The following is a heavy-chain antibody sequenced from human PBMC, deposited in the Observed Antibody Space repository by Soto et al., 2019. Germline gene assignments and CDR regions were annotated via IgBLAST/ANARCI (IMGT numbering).Heavy chain of an antibody. CDR2: ISSSSSTI. CDR1: GFTFSSYS. CDR3: ARDHHSSGWYLYDY. Sequence: GGSLRLSCAASGFTFSSYSMNWVRQAPGKGLEWVSYISSSSSTIYYADSVKGRFTISRDNAKNSLYLQMNSLRDEDTAVYYCARDHHSSGWYLYDYWGQGTLVTVSS. D-gene: IGHD6-19*01. J-gene: IGHJ4*02. V-gene: IGHV3-48*02.